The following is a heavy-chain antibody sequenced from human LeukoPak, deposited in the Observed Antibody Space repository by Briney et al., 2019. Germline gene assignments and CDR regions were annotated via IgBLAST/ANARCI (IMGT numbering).Heavy chain of an antibody. CDR2: IYYSGST. V-gene: IGHV4-61*08. CDR1: GGSISSGGYS. J-gene: IGHJ4*02. D-gene: IGHD3-10*01. Sequence: PSETLSLTCTVSGGSISSGGYSWSWIRQHPGKGLEWIGYIYYSGSTNYNPSLKSRVTISVDTSKNQFSLKLSSVTAADTAVYYCARTLVGGFDYWGQGTLVTVSS. CDR3: ARTLVGGFDY.